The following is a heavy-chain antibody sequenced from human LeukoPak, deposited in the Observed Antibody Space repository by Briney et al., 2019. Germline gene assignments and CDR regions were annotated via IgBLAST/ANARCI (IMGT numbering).Heavy chain of an antibody. CDR2: IYYSGST. Sequence: SETLSLTCTVSGGSISISSYYWSWIRQPPGKGLEWIGSIYYSGSTYYNPSLKSRVTISVDTSKNQFSLKLSSVTAADTALYYCARLGGSRRESYFDYWGQGTLVTVSS. CDR1: GGSISISSYY. CDR3: ARLGGSRRESYFDY. V-gene: IGHV4-39*01. D-gene: IGHD3-16*01. J-gene: IGHJ4*02.